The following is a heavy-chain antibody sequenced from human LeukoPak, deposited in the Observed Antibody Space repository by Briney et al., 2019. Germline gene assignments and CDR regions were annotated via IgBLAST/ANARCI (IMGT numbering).Heavy chain of an antibody. CDR3: ARRVWEQTYVAYENWFDP. CDR2: ISTSGNT. D-gene: IGHD1/OR15-1a*01. Sequence: PSETLSLTCTVSGGSISSYYWNWIRQPAGKALEWTGRISTSGNTNYNPSLKSRVTMSVDTSKNQFSLKLSSVTAADTAVYYCARRVWEQTYVAYENWFDPWGQGTLVSVSS. CDR1: GGSISSYY. V-gene: IGHV4-4*07. J-gene: IGHJ5*02.